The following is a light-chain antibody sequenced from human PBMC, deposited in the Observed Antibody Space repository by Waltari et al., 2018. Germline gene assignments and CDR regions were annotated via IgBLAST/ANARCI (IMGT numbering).Light chain of an antibody. CDR3: SSYTDSRTWV. Sequence: QSALTQPASVSGSPGQSITISCTGTISDIGAYNLVSWYKQHPGEAPKLVIFVVSDRPSGVSNRLSGSKSGNRASLTISGLQAEDEADYYCSSYTDSRTWVFGGGTRLTVL. J-gene: IGLJ3*02. CDR1: ISDIGAYNL. V-gene: IGLV2-14*01. CDR2: VVS.